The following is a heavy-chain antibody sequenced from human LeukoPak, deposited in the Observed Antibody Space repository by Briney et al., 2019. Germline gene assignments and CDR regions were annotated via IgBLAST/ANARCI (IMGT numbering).Heavy chain of an antibody. D-gene: IGHD3-16*01. CDR3: ARETSQKGAHYMDV. CDR2: IYYSGNT. CDR1: GDPISSSSSY. V-gene: IGHV4-39*07. Sequence: SETLSLTCTVSGDPISSSSSYWGWIRQPPGKGLEWIGSIYYSGNTYYNTSLKSRVTISVDTSKNQFSLKLTSVTAADTAVYYCARETSQKGAHYMDVWGKGTTVTISS. J-gene: IGHJ6*03.